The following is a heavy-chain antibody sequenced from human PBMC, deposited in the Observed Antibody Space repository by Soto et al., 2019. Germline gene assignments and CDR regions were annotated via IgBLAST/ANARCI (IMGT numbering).Heavy chain of an antibody. CDR1: GYSFTSYW. J-gene: IGHJ4*02. V-gene: IGHV5-10-1*01. CDR3: AGMAGYYDSRGYYSFFDF. CDR2: IDPSDSYT. Sequence: GESLKISCKGSGYSFTSYWISWVRQMPGKGLEWMGRIDPSDSYTNYSPSFQGHVTISADKSISTAYLQWSSLKASDTAMYYWAGMAGYYDSRGYYSFFDFWGQGTLVTVSS. D-gene: IGHD3-22*01.